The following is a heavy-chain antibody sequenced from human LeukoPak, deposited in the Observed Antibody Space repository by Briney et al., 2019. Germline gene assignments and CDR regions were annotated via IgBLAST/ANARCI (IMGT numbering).Heavy chain of an antibody. V-gene: IGHV4-34*01. Sequence: SETLSLTCAVYGGSFSGYYWSWIRQPPGKGLEWIGEINHSGSTNYNPSLKSRVTISVDTSKNQFSLKLSSVTAADTAVYYCARGGRWLAYWGQGTPATVSS. D-gene: IGHD5-12*01. CDR1: GGSFSGYY. CDR3: ARGGRWLAY. CDR2: INHSGST. J-gene: IGHJ4*02.